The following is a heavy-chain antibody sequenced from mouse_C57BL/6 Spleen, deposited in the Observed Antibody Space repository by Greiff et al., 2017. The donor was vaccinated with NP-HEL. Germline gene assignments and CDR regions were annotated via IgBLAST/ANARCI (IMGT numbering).Heavy chain of an antibody. V-gene: IGHV1-42*01. D-gene: IGHD2-5*01. CDR1: GYSFTGYY. CDR3: ARNSNYRYWYFDV. J-gene: IGHJ1*03. Sequence: EVQLQQSGPELVKPGASVKISCKASGYSFTGYYMNWVKQSPEKSLEWIGEINPSTGGTTYNQKFKAKATLTVDKSSSTAYMQLKSLTSEDSAVYYCARNSNYRYWYFDVWGTGTTVTVSS. CDR2: INPSTGGT.